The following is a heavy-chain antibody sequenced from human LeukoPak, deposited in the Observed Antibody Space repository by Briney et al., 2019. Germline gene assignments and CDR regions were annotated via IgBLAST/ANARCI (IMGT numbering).Heavy chain of an antibody. CDR2: ISYDGSNK. CDR1: GFTFSSYA. Sequence: GGSLRLSCAASGFTFSSYAMHWVRQAPGKGLEWVAVISYDGSNKYYADSVKGRFTISRDNSKNTLYLQMNSLRAEDTAVYYCARGGHWYGFWGQGTLVTVSS. CDR3: ARGGHWYGF. D-gene: IGHD2-8*02. J-gene: IGHJ4*02. V-gene: IGHV3-30*04.